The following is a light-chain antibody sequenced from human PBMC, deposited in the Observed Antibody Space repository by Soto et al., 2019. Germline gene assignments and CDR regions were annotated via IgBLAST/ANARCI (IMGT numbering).Light chain of an antibody. CDR2: DAS. Sequence: PGERATLSCRASQSVRSSLAWYQQKPGQAPRLLIYDASNRATGIPARFSGSGSGTDFALTISSLEPEDFAVYYCQQRSNWPPQVTFGPGTKVAMK. CDR1: QSVRSS. J-gene: IGKJ3*01. V-gene: IGKV3-11*01. CDR3: QQRSNWPPQVT.